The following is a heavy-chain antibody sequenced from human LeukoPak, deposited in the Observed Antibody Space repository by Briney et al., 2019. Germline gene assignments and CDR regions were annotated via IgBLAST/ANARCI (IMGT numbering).Heavy chain of an antibody. CDR1: GFTFTNAW. J-gene: IGHJ6*02. CDR2: IWCDGSNK. V-gene: IGHV3-33*08. CDR3: ARSHYSYYGMDV. Sequence: PGGSLRLSCAASGFTFTNAWMSWVRQAPGKGLEWVAVIWCDGSNKYYVDSVKGRFSISRDNSKNTLSLQMNSLRAEDTAVYYCARSHYSYYGMDVWGQGTTVTVSS.